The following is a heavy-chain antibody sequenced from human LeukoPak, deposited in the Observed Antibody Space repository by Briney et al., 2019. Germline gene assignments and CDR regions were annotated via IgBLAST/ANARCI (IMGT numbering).Heavy chain of an antibody. CDR2: ISGSGGST. V-gene: IGHV3-23*01. D-gene: IGHD2-15*01. J-gene: IGHJ4*02. CDR1: GFTLSSYA. Sequence: GGSLRLSCAASGFTLSSYAMSWVRQAPGKGLEWVSAISGSGGSTYYADSVKGRFTISRDNSKNTLYLQMNSLRAEDTAVYYCARGRCSGGSCYGRGFDYWGQGTLVTVSS. CDR3: ARGRCSGGSCYGRGFDY.